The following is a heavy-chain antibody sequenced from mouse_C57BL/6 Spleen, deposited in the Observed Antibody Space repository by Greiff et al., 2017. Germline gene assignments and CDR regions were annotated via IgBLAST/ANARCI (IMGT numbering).Heavy chain of an antibody. J-gene: IGHJ1*03. Sequence: EVKLVESGGGLVKPGGSLKLSCAASGFTFSDYGMHWVRQAPEKGLEWVAYISSGSSTIYYADTVKGRFTISRDNAKNTLFLQMTSLRSEDTAMYYCARRYGSSPWDVWGTGTTVTVSS. CDR3: ARRYGSSPWDV. D-gene: IGHD1-1*01. CDR1: GFTFSDYG. V-gene: IGHV5-17*01. CDR2: ISSGSSTI.